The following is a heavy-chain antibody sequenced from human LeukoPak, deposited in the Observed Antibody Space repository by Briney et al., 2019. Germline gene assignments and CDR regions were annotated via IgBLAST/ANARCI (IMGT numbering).Heavy chain of an antibody. V-gene: IGHV4-34*01. J-gene: IGHJ4*02. CDR1: GGSFSGYY. CDR2: INHSGST. D-gene: IGHD5-18*01. CDR3: AREVSQERDTAIVPFDY. Sequence: PSETLSLTCAVYGGSFSGYYWSWIRQPPGKGLEWIGEINHSGSTNYNPSLKSRVTISVDTSKNQFSLKLSSVTAADTAVYYCAREVSQERDTAIVPFDYWGQGTLVTVSS.